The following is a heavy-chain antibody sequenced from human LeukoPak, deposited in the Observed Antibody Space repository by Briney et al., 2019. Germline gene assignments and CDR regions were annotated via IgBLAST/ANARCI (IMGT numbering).Heavy chain of an antibody. CDR2: IHTSGST. V-gene: IGHV4-4*07. CDR1: GGSISSYY. D-gene: IGHD5-18*01. J-gene: IGHJ4*02. Sequence: PSGTLSLTCIVSGGSISSYYWSWIRQPAGKGLEWIGQIHTSGSTNYNPSLKSRVAMSVDTSKNQFSLELSSVTAADTAVYYCATIKRGSIFGYFDFWGQGVLVTVSS. CDR3: ATIKRGSIFGYFDF.